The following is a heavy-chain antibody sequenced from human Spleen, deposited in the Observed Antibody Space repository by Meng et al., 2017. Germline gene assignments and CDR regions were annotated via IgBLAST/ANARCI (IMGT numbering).Heavy chain of an antibody. V-gene: IGHV1-2*02. CDR2: INPNRGGT. CDR3: ARDLRRFGEFDY. CDR1: GYTFTGYY. Sequence: ASVKVSCKASGYTFTGYYMHWVRQAPGQGREWMGWINPNRGGTNYAQKFQGRVTMTRDTSISTAYMELSRLRSDDTAVYYCARDLRRFGEFDYWGQGTLVTVSS. J-gene: IGHJ4*02. D-gene: IGHD3-10*01.